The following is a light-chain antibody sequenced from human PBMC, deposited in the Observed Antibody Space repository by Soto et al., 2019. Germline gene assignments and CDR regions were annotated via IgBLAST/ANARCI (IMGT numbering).Light chain of an antibody. CDR2: DVS. Sequence: QSVLTXPASVSGSPGQSITLSCTGTSSDVGDYNYVSWYQQHPGKAPKLMIYDVSNRPSGVSNRFSGSKSGNTASLTISGLQAEDEADYYCSSYTSSSTFYVFGTGTKVTVL. CDR1: SSDVGDYNY. V-gene: IGLV2-14*01. CDR3: SSYTSSSTFYV. J-gene: IGLJ1*01.